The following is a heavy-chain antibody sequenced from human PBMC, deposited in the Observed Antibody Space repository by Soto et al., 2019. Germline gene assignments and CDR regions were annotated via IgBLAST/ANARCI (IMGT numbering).Heavy chain of an antibody. Sequence: SETLSLTCAVSSGSISSSNWWSWVRQPPGKGLEWIGEIYHSGSTNYNPSLKSRVTISVDKSKNQFSLKLSSVTAADTAVYYCARAAHIVVVFNYYYYMDVWGKGTTVTVSS. V-gene: IGHV4-4*02. CDR2: IYHSGST. J-gene: IGHJ6*03. CDR1: SGSISSSNW. CDR3: ARAAHIVVVFNYYYYMDV. D-gene: IGHD2-15*01.